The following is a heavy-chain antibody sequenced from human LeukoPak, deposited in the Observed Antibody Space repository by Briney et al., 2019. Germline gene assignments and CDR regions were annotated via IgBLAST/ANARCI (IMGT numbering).Heavy chain of an antibody. J-gene: IGHJ3*02. CDR3: GRRPISCAFDI. Sequence: AAETLSLPRGVCGGFISIYYWRGIRQPPGRGLEGRGNNYYSGNTKYSPSLQSRVTISVDTSKNQFSLKLSPLTPADTAVYSCGRRPISCAFDIWGEGTMVTVSS. CDR2: NYYSGNT. CDR1: GGFISIYY. D-gene: IGHD3-3*02. V-gene: IGHV4-59*12.